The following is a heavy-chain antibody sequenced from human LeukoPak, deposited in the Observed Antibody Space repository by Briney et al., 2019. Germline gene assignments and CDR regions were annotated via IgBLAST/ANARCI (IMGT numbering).Heavy chain of an antibody. CDR2: IWYDGSNK. D-gene: IGHD6-19*01. CDR3: ARASLDQYSSGWYSSPLFDY. J-gene: IGHJ4*02. Sequence: GGSLRLSCAASGFTFSSDGMHWVRQAPGKGLEWVAVIWYDGSNKYYADSVNGRFTISRDNSKNTLYLQMNSLRAEDTAVYYCARASLDQYSSGWYSSPLFDYWGQGTLVTVSS. V-gene: IGHV3-33*01. CDR1: GFTFSSDG.